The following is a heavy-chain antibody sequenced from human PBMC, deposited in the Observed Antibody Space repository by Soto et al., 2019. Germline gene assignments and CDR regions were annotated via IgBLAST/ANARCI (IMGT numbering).Heavy chain of an antibody. D-gene: IGHD3-9*01. CDR1: GYTFTSYA. CDR2: INAGNGNT. V-gene: IGHV1-3*01. Sequence: ASVKVSCKASGYTFTSYAMHWVRQAPGQRLEWMGWINAGNGNTKYSQKFQGRVTITRDTSASTAYMELSSLRSEGTAVYYCARDYDILTGYSPAYWGQGTLVTVSS. J-gene: IGHJ4*02. CDR3: ARDYDILTGYSPAY.